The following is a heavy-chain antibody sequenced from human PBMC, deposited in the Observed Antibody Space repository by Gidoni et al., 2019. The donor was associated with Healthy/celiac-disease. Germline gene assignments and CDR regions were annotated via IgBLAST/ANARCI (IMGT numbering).Heavy chain of an antibody. CDR2: IIPIFGTA. CDR1: GGTFSSYA. CDR3: ANSNAGLHYYYDYGMDV. V-gene: IGHV1-69*06. J-gene: IGHJ6*04. Sequence: QVQLVQSGAEVKKPGSSVKVSCKASGGTFSSYAISWVRQAPGQGLEWMGGIIPIFGTANYAQNFQGRVTITADKSTSTAYMELSSLRSEDTAVYYCANSNAGLHYYYDYGMDVWGKGTTVTVSS.